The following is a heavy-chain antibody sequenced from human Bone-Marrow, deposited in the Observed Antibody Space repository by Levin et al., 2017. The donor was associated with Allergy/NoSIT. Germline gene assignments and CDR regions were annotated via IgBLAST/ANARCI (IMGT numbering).Heavy chain of an antibody. J-gene: IGHJ3*02. Sequence: SETLCLTCAVSGTSINSNNWWSWVRQTPGKGLEWIGEIYHSGSTTYNPSLKSRVTMSVDNSKNQFSLKLSSVTAADTAVYYCASQHYYDSSGAFDIWGQGTMVTVSS. CDR3: ASQHYYDSSGAFDI. CDR1: GTSINSNNW. CDR2: IYHSGST. V-gene: IGHV4-4*02. D-gene: IGHD3-22*01.